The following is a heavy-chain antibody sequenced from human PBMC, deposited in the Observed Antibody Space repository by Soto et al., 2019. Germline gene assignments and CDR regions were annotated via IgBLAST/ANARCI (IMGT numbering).Heavy chain of an antibody. CDR3: ARDRSPRKSYGDYDYHGMDV. CDR2: INPSGGST. Sequence: GASVKVSCKASGYTFTSYYMHWVRQAPGQGLEWMGIINPSGGSTSYAQKFQGRVTMTRDTSTSTVYMELSSLRSEDTAVYYCARDRSPRKSYGDYDYHGMDVWGQGTTVTVS. J-gene: IGHJ6*02. V-gene: IGHV1-46*01. D-gene: IGHD4-17*01. CDR1: GYTFTSYY.